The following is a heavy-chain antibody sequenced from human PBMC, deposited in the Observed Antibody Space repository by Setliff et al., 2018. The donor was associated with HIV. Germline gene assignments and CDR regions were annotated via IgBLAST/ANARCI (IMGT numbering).Heavy chain of an antibody. Sequence: GGSLRLSCVGSGFNAASGFGFNRFAMTWVRQAPGRGLEWVSGISGSDGNTYYADSVKGRFTISRDNSENTLFLEMNNLRAEDTAMYYCAKASYYNLWSYGLDVWGQGTTVTVSS. CDR2: ISGSDGNT. CDR1: GFGFNRFA. V-gene: IGHV3-23*01. D-gene: IGHD3-3*01. J-gene: IGHJ6*02. CDR3: AKASYYNLWSYGLDV.